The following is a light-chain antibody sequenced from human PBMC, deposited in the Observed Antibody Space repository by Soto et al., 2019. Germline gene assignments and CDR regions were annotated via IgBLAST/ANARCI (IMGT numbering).Light chain of an antibody. CDR1: QSINNN. V-gene: IGKV3-15*01. CDR2: SAS. J-gene: IGKJ5*01. Sequence: EIVLTQSPGRLSLSPGERTTLSCGASQSINNNYLAWYQQKPGLPPRLLIYSASTRATGIPARFSGSGSGADFTLTISSLQSEDFAVYYCQQYYDWPITFGQGTRLEIK. CDR3: QQYYDWPIT.